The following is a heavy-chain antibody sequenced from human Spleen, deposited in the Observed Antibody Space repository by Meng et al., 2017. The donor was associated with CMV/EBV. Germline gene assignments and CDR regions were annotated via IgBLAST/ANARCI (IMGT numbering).Heavy chain of an antibody. Sequence: ASVKVSCKASGYTFTNYDINWVRQASGQGLEWMRWMNSNSGNTDYAQKFQGRVTMTRNTSKTTAYMELSSLRSDDTAVYYCATTKGDYWGQGTLVTVSS. V-gene: IGHV1-8*01. CDR3: ATTKGDY. D-gene: IGHD5-24*01. J-gene: IGHJ4*02. CDR1: GYTFTNYD. CDR2: MNSNSGNT.